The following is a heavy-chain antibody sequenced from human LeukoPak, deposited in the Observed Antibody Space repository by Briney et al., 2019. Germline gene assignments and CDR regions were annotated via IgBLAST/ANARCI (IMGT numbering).Heavy chain of an antibody. J-gene: IGHJ4*02. CDR1: GYTFTTYY. CDR3: AKDRGDRSGGSCFDY. D-gene: IGHD2-15*01. CDR2: INPSGGST. V-gene: IGHV1-46*01. Sequence: ASVKVSCKPSGYTFTTYYIHWVRQAPGQGLEWMGMINPSGGSTSFAQKFQGRVTMTRDTSTSTVYMELSSLRAEDTALYYCAKDRGDRSGGSCFDYWGQGTLVTVSS.